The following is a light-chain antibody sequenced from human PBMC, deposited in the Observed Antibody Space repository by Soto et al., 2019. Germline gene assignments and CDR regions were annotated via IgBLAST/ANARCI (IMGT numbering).Light chain of an antibody. V-gene: IGKV3-15*01. CDR3: QQYNNWPPMYT. CDR2: DAS. J-gene: IGKJ2*01. CDR1: QSVSRT. Sequence: EIVMTQSPATLSVSPGERATLSCRASQSVSRTLAWYQQKPGQAPRLLIYDASTRATGIPARFSGSGSGTEFTPTISSLQSEDFAVYYCQQYNNWPPMYTFGQGTKLEIK.